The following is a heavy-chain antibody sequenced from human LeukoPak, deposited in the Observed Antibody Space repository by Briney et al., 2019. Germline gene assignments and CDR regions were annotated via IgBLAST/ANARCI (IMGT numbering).Heavy chain of an antibody. V-gene: IGHV1-69*05. D-gene: IGHD2-2*01. CDR2: ISPIFGTA. Sequence: SVKVSCKASGGTFSSYASSWVRQAPGQGLEWMGGISPIFGTANYAQKFQGRVTITTDESTSTAYMELSSLRSEDTAVYYCARLVGYCSSTSCLDFDYWGQGTLVTVSS. CDR3: ARLVGYCSSTSCLDFDY. J-gene: IGHJ4*02. CDR1: GGTFSSYA.